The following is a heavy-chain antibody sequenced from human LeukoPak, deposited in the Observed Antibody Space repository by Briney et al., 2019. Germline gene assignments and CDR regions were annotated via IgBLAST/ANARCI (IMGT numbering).Heavy chain of an antibody. CDR2: ISSSGSTI. V-gene: IGHV3-48*03. J-gene: IGHJ4*02. D-gene: IGHD2-2*01. CDR3: AREGVNKARRPVPSPC. Sequence: GGSLRLSCAASGFTFSSYEMNWVRQAPGKGLEWVSYISSSGSTIYYADSVKGRFTISRDNAKNSLYLQMNSLRAEDTAVYYCAREGVNKARRPVPSPCWGQGTLVTVSS. CDR1: GFTFSSYE.